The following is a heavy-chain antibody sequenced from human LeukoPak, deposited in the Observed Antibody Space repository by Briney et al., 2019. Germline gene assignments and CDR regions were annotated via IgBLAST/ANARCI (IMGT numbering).Heavy chain of an antibody. Sequence: GGSLRLSCAASGFTFSSYGMHWVRQAPGKGLEWVAVIWYDGSNKYYADSVKGRFTISRDNSKNTLYLQMNSLRAEDTAVYYCARDAVATINPYYFDYWGQGTLVTVS. J-gene: IGHJ4*02. D-gene: IGHD5-12*01. V-gene: IGHV3-33*01. CDR2: IWYDGSNK. CDR1: GFTFSSYG. CDR3: ARDAVATINPYYFDY.